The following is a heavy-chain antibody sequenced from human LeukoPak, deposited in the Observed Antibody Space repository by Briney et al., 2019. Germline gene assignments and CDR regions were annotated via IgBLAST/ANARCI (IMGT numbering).Heavy chain of an antibody. J-gene: IGHJ5*02. D-gene: IGHD2-15*01. V-gene: IGHV3-66*01. Sequence: PGGSLRLSCAASEFSVGSNYMTWVRQAPGKGLEWVSLIYSGGSTYYADSVKGRFTISRDNSKNTLYLQMNSLRAEDTAVYYCARAISGAWGQGTLVTVSS. CDR3: ARAISGA. CDR1: EFSVGSNY. CDR2: IYSGGST.